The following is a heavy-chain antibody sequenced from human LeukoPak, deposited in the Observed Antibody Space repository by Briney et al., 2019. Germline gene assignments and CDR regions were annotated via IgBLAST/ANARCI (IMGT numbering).Heavy chain of an antibody. CDR1: GFKFDDYG. CDR3: AGYYYDSSRGFDL. D-gene: IGHD3-22*01. Sequence: GSLRLFCAASGFKFDDYGMSWVRQAPGKGLEWVCDINWNGAWTVYADSVKGRFTISRDNAKNSLYLQMNSLRAEDTALYYCAGYYYDSSRGFDLWGQGTLVTVSA. V-gene: IGHV3-20*04. J-gene: IGHJ5*02. CDR2: INWNGAWT.